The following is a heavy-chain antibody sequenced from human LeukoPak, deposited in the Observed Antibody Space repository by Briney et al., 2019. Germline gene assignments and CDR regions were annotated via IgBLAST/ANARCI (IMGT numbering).Heavy chain of an antibody. CDR3: ARESSPGYSYGYPLAY. CDR2: ISSSSRYI. J-gene: IGHJ4*02. CDR1: GFTFSSYS. V-gene: IGHV3-21*01. Sequence: GGSLRLSCAASGFTFSSYSMNWVRQAPGKGLEWVSSISSSSRYIYYADSVKGRFTISRDNAKNSLYLQMKSLRADDTAVYYCARESSPGYSYGYPLAYWGQGTLVTVSS. D-gene: IGHD5-18*01.